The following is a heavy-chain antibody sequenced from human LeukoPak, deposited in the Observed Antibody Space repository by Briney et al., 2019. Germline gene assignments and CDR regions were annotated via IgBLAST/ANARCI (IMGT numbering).Heavy chain of an antibody. CDR1: GYSFNTYG. V-gene: IGHV1-18*01. Sequence: ASVKVSCKASGYSFNTYGITWVRQAPGQGLEWMGWINIDNVNTDYAQKFQGRVTMTTDKSTSTAYMELRSLISDDTAVYYCARSGRHNFGFDYWGQGTLVTVS. CDR2: INIDNVNT. D-gene: IGHD5-18*01. CDR3: ARSGRHNFGFDY. J-gene: IGHJ4*02.